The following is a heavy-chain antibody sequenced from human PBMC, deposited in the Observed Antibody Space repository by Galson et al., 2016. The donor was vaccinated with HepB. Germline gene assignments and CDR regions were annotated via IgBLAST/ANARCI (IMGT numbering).Heavy chain of an antibody. CDR2: INPSGGST. CDR3: AIVQYYYDTTRRFYYDNGMDV. V-gene: IGHV1-46*01. J-gene: IGHJ6*02. Sequence: SVKVSCKASGYTFTSYYMHWVRQAPGQGLEWMGIINPSGGSTSYAQKFQGRVIMTRDTSTSTVYMELSSLRSEDTAVYYCAIVQYYYDTTRRFYYDNGMDVWGQGTTVTGSS. CDR1: GYTFTSYY. D-gene: IGHD3-22*01.